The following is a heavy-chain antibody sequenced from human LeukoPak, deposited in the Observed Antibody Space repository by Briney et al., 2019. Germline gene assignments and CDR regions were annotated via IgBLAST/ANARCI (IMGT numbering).Heavy chain of an antibody. Sequence: GGSLRLSCAASGFTFSNYGMQWVRQAPGKGLEWVAIISYDGSVKYYGDSVRGRFTISRDNSKNTLYVQMNSLRAEDTAVYYCAKEGYSRGYYSYYYMDVWGKGTTVTVSS. CDR3: AKEGYSRGYYSYYYMDV. J-gene: IGHJ6*03. V-gene: IGHV3-30*18. CDR1: GFTFSNYG. D-gene: IGHD6-13*01. CDR2: ISYDGSVK.